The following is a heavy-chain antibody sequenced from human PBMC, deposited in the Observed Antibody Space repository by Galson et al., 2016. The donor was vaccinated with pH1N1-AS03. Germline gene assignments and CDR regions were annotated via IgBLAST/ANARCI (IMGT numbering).Heavy chain of an antibody. V-gene: IGHV3-23*01. CDR3: ARRSCSGFCPLDY. J-gene: IGHJ4*02. D-gene: IGHD2-15*01. Sequence: SLRLSCAGSGFTFSSYAMSWVRQAPGKGLEWVSAISGSGDITYFADSVKGRFTISRDNSKNTLYLQMNSLRAEDTAVYYCARRSCSGFCPLDYWGQGTLVTVSS. CDR1: GFTFSSYA. CDR2: ISGSGDIT.